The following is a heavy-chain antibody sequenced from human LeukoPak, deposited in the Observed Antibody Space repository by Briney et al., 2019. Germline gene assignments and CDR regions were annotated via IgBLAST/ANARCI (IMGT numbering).Heavy chain of an antibody. V-gene: IGHV4-4*07. D-gene: IGHD2-8*01. CDR1: GDSISSYY. CDR2: IYTSGTT. J-gene: IGHJ4*02. Sequence: TSETLSLTCTVSGDSISSYYWSWIRQPAGKGLQWIGRIYTSGTTNYNPSLKSRLTMSIDTSKNQFSLRLSSVTAADTAVYCCVREGTYCTHGVCYEYWGQGTLVTVSS. CDR3: VREGTYCTHGVCYEY.